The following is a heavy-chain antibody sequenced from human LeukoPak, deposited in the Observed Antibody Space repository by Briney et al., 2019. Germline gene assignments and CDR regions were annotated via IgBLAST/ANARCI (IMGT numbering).Heavy chain of an antibody. D-gene: IGHD3-22*01. J-gene: IGHJ4*02. CDR2: INWNGGST. CDR1: GFTFDDYG. Sequence: PGGSLRLSCAASGFTFDDYGMSWVRHAPGKGLEWVSGINWNGGSTVYADSVKGRFTISRDNAKNSLYLQMNSLRAEDTALYHCARGNYDSSGYYYFDYWGQGTLVTVSS. CDR3: ARGNYDSSGYYYFDY. V-gene: IGHV3-20*01.